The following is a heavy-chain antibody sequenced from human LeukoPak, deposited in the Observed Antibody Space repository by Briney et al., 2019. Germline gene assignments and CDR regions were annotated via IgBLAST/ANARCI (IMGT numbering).Heavy chain of an antibody. D-gene: IGHD3-10*01. CDR1: GGSISSGGYY. V-gene: IGHV4-31*03. CDR3: ARAPLLGFGELAGYYYGMDV. CDR2: IYYSGST. Sequence: SETLSLTCTVSGGSISSGGYYWSWIRQHPGKGLEWIGYIYYSGSTYYNPSPKSRVTISVDTSKNQFSLKLSSVTAADTAVYYCARAPLLGFGELAGYYYGMDVWGQGTTVTVSS. J-gene: IGHJ6*02.